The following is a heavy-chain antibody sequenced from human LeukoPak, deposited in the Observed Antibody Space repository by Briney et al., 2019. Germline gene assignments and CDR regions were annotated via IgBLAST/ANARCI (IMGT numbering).Heavy chain of an antibody. D-gene: IGHD1-26*01. CDR1: GYTFTSYG. CDR2: ISAYNGNT. V-gene: IGHV1-18*01. CDR3: AREVRELGFDP. J-gene: IGHJ5*02. Sequence: EASVKVSCKASGYTFTSYGISWVRLAHGQGLERMGWISAYNGNTNYAQKLQGRVTMTTDTSTSTAYMELRSLRSDDTAVYYCAREVRELGFDPWGQGTLVTVSS.